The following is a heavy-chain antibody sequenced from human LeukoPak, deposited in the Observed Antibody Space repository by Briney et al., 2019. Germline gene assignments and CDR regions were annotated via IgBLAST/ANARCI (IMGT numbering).Heavy chain of an antibody. CDR1: GFTFDDYV. CDR2: ISWNSGRI. Sequence: GGPLRLSCAASGFTFDDYVMHWIRQAPGKGLEWVSGISWNSGRIGYADSVKGRFTISRDNAKNSLYLQMNSLRAEDMALYYCAKDTQADYYDSSGYTDYWGQGTLVTVSS. J-gene: IGHJ4*02. D-gene: IGHD3-22*01. CDR3: AKDTQADYYDSSGYTDY. V-gene: IGHV3-9*03.